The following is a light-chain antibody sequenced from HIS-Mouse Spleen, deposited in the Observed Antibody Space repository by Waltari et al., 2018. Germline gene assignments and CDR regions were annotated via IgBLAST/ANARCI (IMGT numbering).Light chain of an antibody. J-gene: IGLJ1*01. CDR3: SSYAGSNNSLYV. V-gene: IGLV2-8*01. CDR2: EVS. Sequence: QSALTQPPSASGSPGQSVTISCTGTSSDVGGYNYVSWYQQPPGKAPKLMIYEVSKRAPGVPGRFSGSKSGNTASLTVSGLQAEDEADYYCSSYAGSNNSLYVFGTGTKVTVL. CDR1: SSDVGGYNY.